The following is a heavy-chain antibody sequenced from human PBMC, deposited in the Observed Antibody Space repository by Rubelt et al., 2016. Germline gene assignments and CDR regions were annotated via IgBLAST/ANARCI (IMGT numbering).Heavy chain of an antibody. CDR2: ISGSGGST. CDR3: GKDRGSSYDILIPLTGAMDV. J-gene: IGHJ6*02. D-gene: IGHD3-9*01. V-gene: IGHV3-23*01. Sequence: GKGLEWVSGISGSGGSTYYADSVRGRFTISRDNSQNTLYLQMNSLRAEDTAVYYCGKDRGSSYDILIPLTGAMDVWGQGTTVTVSS.